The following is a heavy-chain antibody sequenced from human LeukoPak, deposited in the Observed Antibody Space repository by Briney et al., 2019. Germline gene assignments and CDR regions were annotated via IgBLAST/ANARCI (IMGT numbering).Heavy chain of an antibody. D-gene: IGHD6-13*01. CDR2: IFYSGST. V-gene: IGHV4-39*01. J-gene: IGHJ4*02. Sequence: SETLSLTCTVSGGSVSSTSHHWDWIRQPPGQGLEWIGSIFYSGSTYYSPSLKSRVTISVDTSKNQFSLNLSSVTAADTAVYYCARVSGSSWAYDYWGQGTLVTVSS. CDR1: GGSVSSTSHH. CDR3: ARVSGSSWAYDY.